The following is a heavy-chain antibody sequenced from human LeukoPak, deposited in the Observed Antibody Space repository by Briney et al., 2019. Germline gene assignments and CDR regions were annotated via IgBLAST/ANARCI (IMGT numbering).Heavy chain of an antibody. V-gene: IGHV4-34*01. CDR3: ARGRYCSADICSGGDAFDI. D-gene: IGHD2-15*01. CDR1: GGSFSGYY. J-gene: IGHJ3*02. Sequence: SETLSLTCAVDGGSFSGYYWSWIRQPPGKELEWIGEINHSGSTNYNPSLKSRVTISVDTSKNQFSLKLSSVTAADTAVYYCARGRYCSADICSGGDAFDIWGQGTMVSVSS. CDR2: INHSGST.